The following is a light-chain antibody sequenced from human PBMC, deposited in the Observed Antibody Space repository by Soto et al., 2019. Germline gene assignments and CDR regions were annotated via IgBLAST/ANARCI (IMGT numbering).Light chain of an antibody. CDR2: DAS. J-gene: IGKJ4*01. V-gene: IGKV1-33*01. CDR1: QDITTY. Sequence: DIQMTQSPSSLSASVGDRVTITCQASQDITTYLNWYQRIPGKAPKLLIYDASNLETGVPSRFSGCGSVTDFTFTISSLQPEDFATYYCQQFENLPLTFGGGTTVEIK. CDR3: QQFENLPLT.